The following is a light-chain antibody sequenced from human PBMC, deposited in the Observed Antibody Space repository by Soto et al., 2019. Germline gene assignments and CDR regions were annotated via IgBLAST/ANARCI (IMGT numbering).Light chain of an antibody. V-gene: IGKV3-20*01. Sequence: EIVLTQSPGTLSLSPGERATLSCRASQSVAKNYLAWLQQKPGQPPRLLIHTASIRATGTPARFSGSGSGTEFILTISRLEPEDFAMYYCQQHAFSPLTFGPGTKVDIK. CDR3: QQHAFSPLT. J-gene: IGKJ3*01. CDR2: TAS. CDR1: QSVAKNY.